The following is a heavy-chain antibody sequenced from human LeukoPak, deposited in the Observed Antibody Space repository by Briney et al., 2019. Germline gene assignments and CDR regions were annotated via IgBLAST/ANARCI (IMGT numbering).Heavy chain of an antibody. Sequence: PSETLSLTCAVYGGSFSGYYWSWIRQPPGKGLEWIGEINHSGSTNYNPSLKSRVTMSVDTSKNQFSLKLSSVTAADTAVYYCARSLYSSGWYSDYWGQGTLVTVSS. J-gene: IGHJ4*02. V-gene: IGHV4-34*01. CDR1: GGSFSGYY. D-gene: IGHD6-19*01. CDR3: ARSLYSSGWYSDY. CDR2: INHSGST.